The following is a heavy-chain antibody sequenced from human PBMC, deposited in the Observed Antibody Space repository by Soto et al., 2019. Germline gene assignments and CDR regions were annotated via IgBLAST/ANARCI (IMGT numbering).Heavy chain of an antibody. CDR1: GYTFTNFG. CDR2: VTGYDGNA. CDR3: ARTTHEEPTFDY. V-gene: IGHV1-18*01. D-gene: IGHD1-26*01. Sequence: QVQLVQSGAEVKKPGASVKVSCKASGYTFTNFGISWVRQAPGQGLEWMGWVTGYDGNANYVQRFQGRVPMTTDTSTNTAYMDLRRLNSDDTAVYYCARTTHEEPTFDYWGQGTLVTVSS. J-gene: IGHJ4*02.